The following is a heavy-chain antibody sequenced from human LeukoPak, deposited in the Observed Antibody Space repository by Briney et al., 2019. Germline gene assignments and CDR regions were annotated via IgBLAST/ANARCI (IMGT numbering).Heavy chain of an antibody. CDR1: GGTFSSYA. J-gene: IGHJ4*02. Sequence: SVKVSCKASGGTFSSYAISWLRQAPGQGLEWMGGIIPIFGTANYAQKFQGRVTITADESTSTAYMELSSLRSEDTAVYYCARGSEQWELLWYWGQGTLVTVSS. CDR2: IIPIFGTA. D-gene: IGHD1-26*01. V-gene: IGHV1-69*13. CDR3: ARGSEQWELLWY.